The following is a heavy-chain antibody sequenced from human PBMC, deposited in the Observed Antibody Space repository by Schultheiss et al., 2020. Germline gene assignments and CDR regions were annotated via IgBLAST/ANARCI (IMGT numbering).Heavy chain of an antibody. V-gene: IGHV3-21*01. Sequence: GGSLRLSCAASGFTFSSYSMNWVRQAPGKGLEWVSSISSSSSYIYYADSVKGRFTISRDNAKNSLYLQMNSLRAEDTAVYYCAKERSSGYYGGYYFDYWGQGTLVTVSS. D-gene: IGHD3-22*01. CDR2: ISSSSSYI. CDR1: GFTFSSYS. CDR3: AKERSSGYYGGYYFDY. J-gene: IGHJ4*02.